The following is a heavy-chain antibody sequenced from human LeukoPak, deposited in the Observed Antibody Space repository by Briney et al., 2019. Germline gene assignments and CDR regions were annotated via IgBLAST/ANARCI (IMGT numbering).Heavy chain of an antibody. V-gene: IGHV3-23*01. CDR1: GFTLSSYA. Sequence: GGSLRLSCAASGFTLSSYAMSWVRQAPGKGLEWVSAISGSGGSTYYADSVKGRFTISRDNSKNTLYLQMNSLRAEDTAVYYCAKAAVLWFGEYLFDYWGQGTLVTVSS. D-gene: IGHD3-10*01. J-gene: IGHJ4*02. CDR3: AKAAVLWFGEYLFDY. CDR2: ISGSGGST.